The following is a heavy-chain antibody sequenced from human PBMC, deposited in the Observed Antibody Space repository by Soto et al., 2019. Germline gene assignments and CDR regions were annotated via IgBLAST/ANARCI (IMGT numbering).Heavy chain of an antibody. J-gene: IGHJ5*02. Sequence: QVQLQESGPGLVKPSQTLSLTCTVSGGSISSGGYYWSWIRQHPGKGLEWIGYIYYSGSTYYNPSLKSRVTISVDTSKNQFSLKLSSVTAADTAVYYCAREEGGRIRSWWFDPWGQGTLVTVAS. CDR2: IYYSGST. CDR1: GGSISSGGYY. D-gene: IGHD3-16*01. V-gene: IGHV4-31*03. CDR3: AREEGGRIRSWWFDP.